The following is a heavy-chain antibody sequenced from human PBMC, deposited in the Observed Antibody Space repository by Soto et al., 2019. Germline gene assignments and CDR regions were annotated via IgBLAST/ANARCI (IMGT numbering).Heavy chain of an antibody. Sequence: EVQLLESGGGLVQPGGSLRLSCAASGFMFSSYAMTWVRQAPGKGLEWVSALSGGGDSTYYAASVRGRFAISRDNSKNTLYLQMNSLRAEDTAVYYCATGLRSVYGPFGSWGQGTLVTVSS. CDR3: ATGLRSVYGPFGS. J-gene: IGHJ4*02. D-gene: IGHD5-12*01. V-gene: IGHV3-23*01. CDR1: GFMFSSYA. CDR2: LSGGGDST.